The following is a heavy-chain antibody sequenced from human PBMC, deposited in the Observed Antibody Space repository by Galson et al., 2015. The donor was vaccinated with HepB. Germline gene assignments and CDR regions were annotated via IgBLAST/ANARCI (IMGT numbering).Heavy chain of an antibody. Sequence: SLRLSCAASGFTFSSYWMHWVRQAPGEGLVWVSRIKTDGSYTSYADSVKGRFTISRDNAKNTVYLEMNSLRTEDTSIYYCVRSSNFDTWGQGTLVTVSS. CDR1: GFTFSSYW. J-gene: IGHJ4*02. CDR2: IKTDGSYT. CDR3: VRSSNFDT. D-gene: IGHD2-2*01. V-gene: IGHV3-74*01.